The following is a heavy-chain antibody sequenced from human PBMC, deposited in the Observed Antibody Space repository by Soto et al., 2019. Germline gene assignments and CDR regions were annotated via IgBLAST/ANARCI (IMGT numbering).Heavy chain of an antibody. Sequence: LSLTCAVSGYSISSGYYWGWIRQPPGKGLEWVGFIRNTPYGGTTDYAASVRGRFTISRDDSASIAYLQMNSLKTEDSGLYYCSRGSFGYYGPWGPGTLVTVSS. V-gene: IGHV3-49*03. D-gene: IGHD2-2*03. CDR2: IRNTPYGGTT. CDR3: SRGSFGYYGP. CDR1: GYSISSGYY. J-gene: IGHJ5*02.